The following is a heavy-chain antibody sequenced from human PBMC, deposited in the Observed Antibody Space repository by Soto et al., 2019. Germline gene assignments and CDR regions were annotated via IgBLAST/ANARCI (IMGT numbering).Heavy chain of an antibody. Sequence: GGSLRLSCAASGFTFDDYAMHWVRQAPGKGLEWVSGISWNSGSIGYADSVKGRFTISRDNAKNSLYLQMNSLRAEDTALYYCAKDRKPKPHYYFDYWGQGTLVTVSS. V-gene: IGHV3-9*01. CDR1: GFTFDDYA. CDR2: ISWNSGSI. CDR3: AKDRKPKPHYYFDY. J-gene: IGHJ4*02.